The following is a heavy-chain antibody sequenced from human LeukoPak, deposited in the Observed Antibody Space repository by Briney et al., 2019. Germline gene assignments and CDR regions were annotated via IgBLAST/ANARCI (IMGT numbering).Heavy chain of an antibody. D-gene: IGHD2-15*01. CDR2: ISGSGGST. Sequence: PGGSLRLSCAASGFTFSSYAMSWVRQAPGKGLEWVSAISGSGGSTYYADSVKGRITISRDNSKNTLYLQMNSLRAEDTAVYYCAKGRGIVVVVAAPFDYWAQGPLVTVSS. J-gene: IGHJ4*02. V-gene: IGHV3-23*01. CDR3: AKGRGIVVVVAAPFDY. CDR1: GFTFSSYA.